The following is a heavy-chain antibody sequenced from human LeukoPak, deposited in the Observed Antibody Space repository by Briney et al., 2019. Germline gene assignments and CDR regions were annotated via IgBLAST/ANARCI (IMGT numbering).Heavy chain of an antibody. CDR1: GFTFSDYY. V-gene: IGHV3-11*06. J-gene: IGHJ4*02. D-gene: IGHD3-22*01. Sequence: PGGSLRLSCAASGFTFSDYYMSWIRQAPGEGLEWVSYISTSGRYTNYTDSVKGRFTISRDNAKNSLFLQMNSLRAEDTAVYYCARVASITMICDFWGQGTLVTVSS. CDR2: ISTSGRYT. CDR3: ARVASITMICDF.